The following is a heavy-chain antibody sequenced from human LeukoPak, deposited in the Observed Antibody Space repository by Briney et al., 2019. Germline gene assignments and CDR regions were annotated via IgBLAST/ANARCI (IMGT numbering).Heavy chain of an antibody. D-gene: IGHD3-22*01. CDR3: ARVSYYDSSGSPDY. CDR2: INSDGDYT. J-gene: IGHJ4*02. Sequence: GGSLRLSCAASGFTFSTYWMHWVRQVPGKGLVWVSRINSDGDYTTHADSVKGRFIISRDNAKNTLYLQMNSLRVDDTAVYYCARVSYYDSSGSPDYWGQGTLVTVSS. V-gene: IGHV3-74*01. CDR1: GFTFSTYW.